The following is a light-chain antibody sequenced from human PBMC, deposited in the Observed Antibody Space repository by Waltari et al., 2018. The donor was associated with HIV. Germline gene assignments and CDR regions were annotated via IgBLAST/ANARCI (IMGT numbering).Light chain of an antibody. CDR3: SSYAGTSNFVL. V-gene: IGLV2-11*01. J-gene: IGLJ2*01. CDR1: SSDVGAYNY. Sequence: QSALTQPRSVSESPGQSVTISCTGTSSDVGAYNYVSWYQQHPGRAPKFIIYNVSVRPAGVPDRFSGSKSGNTASLTISGLQAEDEAEYYCSSYAGTSNFVLFGGGTKLTVL. CDR2: NVS.